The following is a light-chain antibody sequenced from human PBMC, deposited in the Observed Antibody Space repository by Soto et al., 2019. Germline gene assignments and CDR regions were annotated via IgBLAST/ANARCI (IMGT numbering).Light chain of an antibody. Sequence: QSALPKHASVSGSPGQSITISCTGTSSDVGGYNYVSWYQQHPVKAPKLMMYDVSNRPSGGSNRFSGSKSGNTASLTVSGLQNQYEADYYCNSSTGSNTYVFGTGTKLTVL. CDR2: DVS. J-gene: IGLJ1*01. CDR3: NSSTGSNTYV. V-gene: IGLV2-14*03. CDR1: SSDVGGYNY.